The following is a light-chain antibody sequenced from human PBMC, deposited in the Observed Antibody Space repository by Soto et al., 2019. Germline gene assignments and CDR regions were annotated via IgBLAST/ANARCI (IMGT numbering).Light chain of an antibody. CDR2: DAS. Sequence: EIGLTQSPATLSLPPGERATHSCRASQSLSSYFAWYQQQPGPAPSLLLYDASNRATGIPARFSGSGSGTDFTLIISSLEPEDFAVYYCHPRSNFPPITSGQGTRLEIK. V-gene: IGKV3-11*01. J-gene: IGKJ5*01. CDR1: QSLSSY. CDR3: HPRSNFPPIT.